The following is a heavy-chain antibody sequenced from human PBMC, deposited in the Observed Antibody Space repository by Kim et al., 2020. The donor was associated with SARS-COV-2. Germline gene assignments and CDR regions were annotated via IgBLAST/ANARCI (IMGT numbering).Heavy chain of an antibody. V-gene: IGHV5-51*01. CDR1: GYSFTSYW. CDR3: ARRHPHTAMDRRYYYYYGMDV. CDR2: IYPGDSDT. D-gene: IGHD5-18*01. J-gene: IGHJ6*02. Sequence: GESLKISCKGSGYSFTSYWIGWVRQMPGKGLEWMGIIYPGDSDTRYSPSFQGQVTISADKSISTAYLQWSSLKASDTAMYYCARRHPHTAMDRRYYYYYGMDVWGQGTTVTVSS.